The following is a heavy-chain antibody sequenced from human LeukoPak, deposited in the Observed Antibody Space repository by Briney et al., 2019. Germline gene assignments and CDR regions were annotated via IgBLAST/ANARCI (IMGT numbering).Heavy chain of an antibody. CDR2: IRYDGSNK. D-gene: IGHD3-10*01. J-gene: IGHJ4*02. V-gene: IGHV3-30*02. Sequence: QPGGSLRLSCAASGFTFSSYGMHWVRQAPGKGLEWVAFIRYDGSNKYYADSVKGRFTTSRDNSKNTLYLQMNSLRAEDTAVYYCAKDQGAYYGSGRHPEGLDYWGQGTLVTVSS. CDR1: GFTFSSYG. CDR3: AKDQGAYYGSGRHPEGLDY.